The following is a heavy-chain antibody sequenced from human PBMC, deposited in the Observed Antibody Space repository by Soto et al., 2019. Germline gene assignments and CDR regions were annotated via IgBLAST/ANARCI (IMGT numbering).Heavy chain of an antibody. CDR1: GYTFTSYA. CDR2: INAGNGNT. D-gene: IGHD3-9*01. V-gene: IGHV1-3*01. J-gene: IGHJ5*02. Sequence: GPSVNVSCKASGYTFTSYAMHWVRQAPGQRQEWMGWINAGNGNTKYSQKFQGRVTITRDTYASTAYMELSSLRSEDTAVNYCARSLFNILTGTVLNWFVPLGEGILITVS. CDR3: ARSLFNILTGTVLNWFVP.